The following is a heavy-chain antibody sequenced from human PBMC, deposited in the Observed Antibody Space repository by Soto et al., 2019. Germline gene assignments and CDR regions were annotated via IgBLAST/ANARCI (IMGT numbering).Heavy chain of an antibody. V-gene: IGHV3-73*01. CDR1: GFSFTDSA. J-gene: IGHJ4*02. D-gene: IGHD3-16*01. CDR3: ARGGGMGVNDH. CDR2: IRSGANNYLT. Sequence: LRLSCAASGFSFTDSAMHWVRQAPGKGLEWIARIRSGANNYLTAYPASVTGRFTISRDDSKNTAYLQMDGLTSEDTAMYFCARGGGMGVNDHWGQGIMVTVSS.